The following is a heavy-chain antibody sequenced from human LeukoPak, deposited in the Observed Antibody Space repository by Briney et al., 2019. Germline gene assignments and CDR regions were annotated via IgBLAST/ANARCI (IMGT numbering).Heavy chain of an antibody. CDR1: GFTFSNYA. CDR2: ISGSDGNK. D-gene: IGHD3-9*01. J-gene: IGHJ4*02. Sequence: GGSLRLSCAASGFTFSNYAMSWVRQAPGKGLEWVSAISGSDGNKYYADSVKGRFTIYRDNSKNTLYLQMNSLRAEATVVYYCAQWGDFDVLTGYYVPDFWGQGTLVTVSS. V-gene: IGHV3-23*01. CDR3: AQWGDFDVLTGYYVPDF.